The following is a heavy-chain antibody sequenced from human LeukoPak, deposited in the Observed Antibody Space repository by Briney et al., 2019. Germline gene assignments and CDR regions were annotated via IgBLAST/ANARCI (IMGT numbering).Heavy chain of an antibody. V-gene: IGHV3-30-3*01. D-gene: IGHD1-26*01. CDR1: GFTFNNFA. CDR2: ISYDGTNE. CDR3: ARVSGISGYYFDP. Sequence: PGGSLRLPCAASGFTFNNFAMHWVRLAPGRGLEWVALISYDGTNEYYTDSVKGRFTISRDNAKNTLYLQMNSLRAEDTAVYYCARVSGISGYYFDPWGQGTLVTVSS. J-gene: IGHJ5*02.